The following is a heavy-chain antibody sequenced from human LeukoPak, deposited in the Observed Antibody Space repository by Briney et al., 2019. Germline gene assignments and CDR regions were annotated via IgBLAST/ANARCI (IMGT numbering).Heavy chain of an antibody. D-gene: IGHD2-15*01. Sequence: PSETLSLTCAVYGGSFSGYYWSWIRQPPGKGLEWIGEINHSGSTNYNASLKSRVTISVDTSKNQFSLKLSSVTAADTAVYYRAREEDCSGGICYLGNAFDIWGQGTMVTVSS. V-gene: IGHV4-34*01. J-gene: IGHJ3*02. CDR2: INHSGST. CDR3: AREEDCSGGICYLGNAFDI. CDR1: GGSFSGYY.